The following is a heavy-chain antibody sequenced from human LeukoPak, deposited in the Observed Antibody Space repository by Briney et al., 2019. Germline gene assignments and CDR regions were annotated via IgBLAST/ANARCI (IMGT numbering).Heavy chain of an antibody. CDR1: GFTFSSYA. J-gene: IGHJ4*02. Sequence: GGSLRLSCAASGFTFSSYAMSWVRQAPGKGLEWVANIKQDGSEKYYVDSVKGRFTISRDNAKNSLYLQMNSLRAEDTAVYYCARASSYYDYVWGSYRPYFDYWGQGTLVTVSS. CDR2: IKQDGSEK. V-gene: IGHV3-7*01. D-gene: IGHD3-16*02. CDR3: ARASSYYDYVWGSYRPYFDY.